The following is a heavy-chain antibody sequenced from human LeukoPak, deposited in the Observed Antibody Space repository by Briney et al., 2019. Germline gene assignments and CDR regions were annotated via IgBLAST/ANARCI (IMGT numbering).Heavy chain of an antibody. Sequence: SETLSLTCAVYGGSFSGYYWSWIRQPPGKGLEWIGEINHSGSTNYNPSLKSRVTISVDTSKNQFSLKLSSVTAADTAVYYCARGLGAGGATFPYWGQGTLVTVSS. CDR2: INHSGST. D-gene: IGHD1-26*01. V-gene: IGHV4-34*01. J-gene: IGHJ4*02. CDR1: GGSFSGYY. CDR3: ARGLGAGGATFPY.